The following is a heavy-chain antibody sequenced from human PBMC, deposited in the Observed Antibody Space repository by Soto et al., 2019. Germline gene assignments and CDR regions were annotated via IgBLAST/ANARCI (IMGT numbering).Heavy chain of an antibody. CDR3: SRDVGGSPWPNNWFES. Sequence: VQLVESGGGLVQPGGALRLSCAASGFALRSSWMHWVRQVPGKGLVWVSRINSDGSNTAYADSVKGRFTISKDHAKNSLYLQMYILRVEATAVYYCSRDVGGSPWPNNWFESWGQGTLVTVSS. J-gene: IGHJ5*01. CDR2: INSDGSNT. V-gene: IGHV3-74*01. D-gene: IGHD1-26*01. CDR1: GFALRSSW.